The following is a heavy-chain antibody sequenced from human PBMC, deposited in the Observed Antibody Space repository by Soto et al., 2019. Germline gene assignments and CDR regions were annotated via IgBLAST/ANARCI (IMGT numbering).Heavy chain of an antibody. CDR2: ISYDGSNK. V-gene: IGHV3-30-3*01. Sequence: GGSLRLSCAASGFTFSSYAMHWVRQAPGKGLEWVAVISYDGSNKYYADAVKGRFTISRDNSKNTLYLQMNSLRAEDTAVYYCARGIAVAGPDYWGQGTLVTVSS. J-gene: IGHJ4*02. CDR1: GFTFSSYA. CDR3: ARGIAVAGPDY. D-gene: IGHD6-19*01.